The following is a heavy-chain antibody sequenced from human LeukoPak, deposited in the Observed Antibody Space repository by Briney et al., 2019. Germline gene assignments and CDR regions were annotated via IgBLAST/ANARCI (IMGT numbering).Heavy chain of an antibody. CDR2: IYYSGNT. V-gene: IGHV4-31*03. J-gene: IGHJ3*02. CDR1: GGSISSGSYY. Sequence: SETLSLTCTVSGGSISSGSYYWSWIRLLPGKGLECIGYIYYSGNTYYNPSLKTRVTISLDTSKNQFSLKLTSVTAADTAVYYCARVPDSSGYYSAAFDIWGHGTMVTVSS. D-gene: IGHD3-22*01. CDR3: ARVPDSSGYYSAAFDI.